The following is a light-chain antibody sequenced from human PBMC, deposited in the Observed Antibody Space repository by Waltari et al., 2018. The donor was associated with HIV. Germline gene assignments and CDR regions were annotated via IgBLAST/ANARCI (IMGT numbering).Light chain of an antibody. CDR3: QVWVDSRDVAVI. J-gene: IGLJ2*01. CDR1: NIGGKL. CDR2: DDN. V-gene: IGLV3-21*04. Sequence: TQPPSVSVAPGKTARITCGGDNIGGKLVHWYQQKPGQAPVLVICDDNDRPSGIPERFSGSNSGNTATLTISRVEGGDEADYYCQVWVDSRDVAVIFGGGTKLTV.